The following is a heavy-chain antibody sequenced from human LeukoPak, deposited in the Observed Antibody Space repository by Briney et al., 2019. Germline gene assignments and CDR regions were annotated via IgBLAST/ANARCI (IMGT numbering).Heavy chain of an antibody. CDR3: AKTKQLWLRSYYYYYMDV. Sequence: PSETLSLTCAVSGDFLNNSLWSWIRQPPGEGLEWIGDVSYNGNTNHNPSLKSRVTISVDTSKNQFSLKLSSVTAADTAVYYCAKTKQLWLRSYYYYYMDVWGKGTTVTVSS. CDR1: GDFLNNSL. J-gene: IGHJ6*03. V-gene: IGHV4-59*12. CDR2: VSYNGNT. D-gene: IGHD5-18*01.